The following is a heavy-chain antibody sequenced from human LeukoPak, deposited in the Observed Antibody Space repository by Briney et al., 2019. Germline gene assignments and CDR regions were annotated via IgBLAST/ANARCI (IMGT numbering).Heavy chain of an antibody. V-gene: IGHV4-34*01. CDR3: ASSEATTTPPPYGMDV. D-gene: IGHD5-12*01. CDR2: INHSGST. J-gene: IGHJ6*02. CDR1: GGSFSGYY. Sequence: SETLSLTCAVYGGSFSGYYWSWIRQPPGKGLEWIGEINHSGSTNYNPSLKSRVTISVDTSKNQFSLKLSSVTAADTAVYYCASSEATTTPPPYGMDVWGQGTTVTVSS.